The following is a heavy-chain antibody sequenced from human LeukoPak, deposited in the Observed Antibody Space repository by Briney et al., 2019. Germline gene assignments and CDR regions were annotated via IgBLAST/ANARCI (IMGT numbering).Heavy chain of an antibody. V-gene: IGHV1-69*04. Sequence: GAPVKVSCKASGGTFSSYAISWVRQAPGQGLEWMGRIIPILGIANYAQKFQGRVTITADKSTSTAYMELSSLRSEDTAVYYCAREQNDGSGSSVRGWGQGTLVTVSS. CDR1: GGTFSSYA. J-gene: IGHJ4*02. D-gene: IGHD3-10*01. CDR2: IIPILGIA. CDR3: AREQNDGSGSSVRG.